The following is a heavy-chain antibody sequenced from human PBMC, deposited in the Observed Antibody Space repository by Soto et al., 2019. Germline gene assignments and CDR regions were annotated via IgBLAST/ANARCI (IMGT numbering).Heavy chain of an antibody. CDR2: MNPNSGNT. CDR3: ARGQLYDFWSGYSSSWFDP. J-gene: IGHJ5*02. V-gene: IGHV1-8*01. Sequence: QVQLVQSGAEVKKPGASVKVSCKASGYTFTSYDINWVRQATGQGLEWMGWMNPNSGNTGYAQKFQGRVTMTRNTVISTDYMELSSLRTEDTAVYYCARGQLYDFWSGYSSSWFDPWGQGTLVTVSS. D-gene: IGHD3-3*01. CDR1: GYTFTSYD.